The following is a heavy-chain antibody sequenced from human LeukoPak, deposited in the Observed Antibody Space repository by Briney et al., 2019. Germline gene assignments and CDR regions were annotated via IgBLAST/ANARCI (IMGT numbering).Heavy chain of an antibody. CDR3: ARDSTSIAARPPKYYYYMDV. D-gene: IGHD6-6*01. CDR1: GFTFSSYS. Sequence: QPGGSLRLSCAASGFTFSSYSMNWVRQAPGKGLEWVSYISSSSSTIYYADSVKGRFTISRDNAKNSLYLQMNSLRAEDTAVYYCARDSTSIAARPPKYYYYMDVWGKGTTVTVSS. CDR2: ISSSSSTI. V-gene: IGHV3-48*04. J-gene: IGHJ6*03.